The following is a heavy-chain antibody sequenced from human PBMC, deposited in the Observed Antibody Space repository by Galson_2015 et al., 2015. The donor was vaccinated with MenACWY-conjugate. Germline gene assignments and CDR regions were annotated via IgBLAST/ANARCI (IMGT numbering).Heavy chain of an antibody. J-gene: IGHJ3*01. V-gene: IGHV5-51*01. D-gene: IGHD3-10*01. CDR1: GYSFTGYW. Sequence: QSGAEVKKSGDSLKISCAASGYSFTGYWIVWVRQMPGKGLEWMGIIYPGDSDTTYSPSFEGQVTMSADKSISTAYLQWSSLKTSDSAIYFCARRGVRGLTDDAFDFWGQGTLVSVSS. CDR2: IYPGDSDT. CDR3: ARRGVRGLTDDAFDF.